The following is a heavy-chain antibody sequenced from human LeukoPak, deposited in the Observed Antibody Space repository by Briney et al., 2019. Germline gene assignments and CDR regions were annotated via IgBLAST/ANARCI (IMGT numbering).Heavy chain of an antibody. J-gene: IGHJ4*02. CDR2: IRYDGSNK. CDR1: GLNLSRYG. D-gene: IGHD3-3*01. Sequence: PGGSVRLSGAASGLNLSRYGLHWVGQAAGKGLEWVEFIRYDGSNKYYADSVKGRFTISRDNSQNTLYLQMNSLRAGDTAVYYCATYYDYPKGDYWGQKALVTVSS. V-gene: IGHV3-30*02. CDR3: ATYYDYPKGDY.